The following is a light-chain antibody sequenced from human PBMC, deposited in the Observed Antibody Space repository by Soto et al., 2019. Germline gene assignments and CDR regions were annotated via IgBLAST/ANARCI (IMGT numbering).Light chain of an antibody. CDR3: RSYRSNSLVV. CDR2: EVI. Sequence: QSVLTQPASVSASPGQSITISCTGTSSDVGDYNYVSWYQQYPGKAPKLMIYEVINRPSGVFNRFSGSKSGNTASLTNSGLQAEDEADYYCRSYRSNSLVVFGGGTKLTVL. J-gene: IGLJ2*01. V-gene: IGLV2-14*01. CDR1: SSDVGDYNY.